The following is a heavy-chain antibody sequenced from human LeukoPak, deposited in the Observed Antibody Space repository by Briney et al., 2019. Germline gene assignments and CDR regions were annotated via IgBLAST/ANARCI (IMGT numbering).Heavy chain of an antibody. CDR3: ARRVEMATTYFDY. D-gene: IGHD5-24*01. CDR2: IIEKGNA. V-gene: IGHV4-34*12. CDR1: GGSFSSYS. Sequence: SETLSLTCALYGGSFSSYSWSWTWIRQTPEKRLEWIGEIIEKGNANYNPSLKSRVTIDLDTSKNQFSLKLTSMTAADTAMYYCARRVEMATTYFDYWGQGTLVTVSS. J-gene: IGHJ4*02.